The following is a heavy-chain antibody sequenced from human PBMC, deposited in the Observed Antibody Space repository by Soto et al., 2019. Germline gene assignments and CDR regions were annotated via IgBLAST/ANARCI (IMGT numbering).Heavy chain of an antibody. Sequence: QVQLQESGPGLVKPSETLSLTCTVSGGSVSDDNYYWSWIRQPPGKRLEWIGYIYHTGSTNFNPSLKSRVTMSVDTSKNQFSLTLNSVPAADTAVYYCARGNWKGDYWGQGTLVTVSS. J-gene: IGHJ4*02. D-gene: IGHD1-20*01. CDR2: IYHTGST. V-gene: IGHV4-61*01. CDR1: GGSVSDDNYY. CDR3: ARGNWKGDY.